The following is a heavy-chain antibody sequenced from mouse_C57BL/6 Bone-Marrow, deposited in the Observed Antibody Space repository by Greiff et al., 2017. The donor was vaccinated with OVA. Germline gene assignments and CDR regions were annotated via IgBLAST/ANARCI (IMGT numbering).Heavy chain of an antibody. J-gene: IGHJ2*01. Sequence: VQLQQSVAELVRPGASVKLSCTASGFNIKNTYMHWVKQRPEQGLEWLGRIDPANGNTKYAPKFQGKATITADTSSNTAYLQLSSLTSEDTAIYYCARGPIYYGSSYGGFDDWGQGTTLTVSS. CDR1: GFNIKNTY. V-gene: IGHV14-3*01. CDR2: IDPANGNT. D-gene: IGHD1-1*01. CDR3: ARGPIYYGSSYGGFDD.